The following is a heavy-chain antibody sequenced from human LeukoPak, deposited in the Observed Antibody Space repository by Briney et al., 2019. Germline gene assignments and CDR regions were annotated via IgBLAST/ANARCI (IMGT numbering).Heavy chain of an antibody. D-gene: IGHD5-18*01. Sequence: ASVKVSRKVSGDTVTGFSIHWVRQAPGHGLEWMGGFEPEDGARIFAQKFQGRVTMTEDTSTDTAYMDLSSLRSEDTAVYYCATGYTYDYSLYWGQGTLVTVSS. CDR2: FEPEDGAR. J-gene: IGHJ4*02. CDR3: ATGYTYDYSLY. V-gene: IGHV1-24*01. CDR1: GDTVTGFS.